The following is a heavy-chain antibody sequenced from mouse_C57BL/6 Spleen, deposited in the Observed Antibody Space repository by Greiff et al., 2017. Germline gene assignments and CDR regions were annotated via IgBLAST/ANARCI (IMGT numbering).Heavy chain of an antibody. CDR3: ARSAYYYGSLYYYAMGY. CDR1: GYAFSSSW. D-gene: IGHD1-1*01. J-gene: IGHJ4*01. Sequence: QVQLQQSGPELVKPGASVKISCKASGYAFSSSWMNWVKQRPGKGLEWIGRIYPGDGDTNYNGKFKGKAKLTADKSSSTAYMQLSSLTSEDSAVYFCARSAYYYGSLYYYAMGYWGQGTSVTVSS. V-gene: IGHV1-82*01. CDR2: IYPGDGDT.